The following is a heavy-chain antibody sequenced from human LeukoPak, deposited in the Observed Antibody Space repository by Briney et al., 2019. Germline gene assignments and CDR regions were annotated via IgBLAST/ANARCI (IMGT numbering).Heavy chain of an antibody. D-gene: IGHD2-15*01. J-gene: IGHJ5*02. CDR3: ARATLRVRLDR. V-gene: IGHV4-30-4*08. CDR2: IYYSGST. Sequence: SETLPLTCTVSGGSTSSGDYYWSWIRQPPGKGLEWIGYIYYSGSTYYNPSLKSRVTISVDTSKNQFSLKLSSVTAADTAVYYCARATLRVRLDRWGQGTLVTVSP. CDR1: GGSTSSGDYY.